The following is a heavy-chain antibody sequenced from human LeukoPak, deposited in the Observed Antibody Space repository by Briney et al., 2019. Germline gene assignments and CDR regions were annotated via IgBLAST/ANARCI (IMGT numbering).Heavy chain of an antibody. CDR1: GYTFTDYY. CDR3: SLTYYDFWSGYSDNWFDP. CDR2: INPNSGGT. V-gene: IGHV1-2*02. J-gene: IGHJ5*02. Sequence: ASVKVSCKASGYTFTDYYAYWVRQAPGQGLEWMGWINPNSGGTNYAQKFQGRVTMTRDTSIRTVYMELSRLRSDDTAVYYCSLTYYDFWSGYSDNWFDPWGQGTLVTVSS. D-gene: IGHD3-3*01.